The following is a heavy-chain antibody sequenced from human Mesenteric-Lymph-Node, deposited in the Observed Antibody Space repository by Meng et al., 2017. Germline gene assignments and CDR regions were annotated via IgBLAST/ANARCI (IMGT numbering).Heavy chain of an antibody. CDR1: GFTFSSYT. Sequence: EVQLVESGGGLVKPGGSLRLSCAASGFTFSSYTMNWVRRAPGKGLEWVSSISSSSNYICSADSVKGRFTISRDNAKNSLYLQMNSLRAEDTAVYYCARDTPGLLFDYWGQGTLVTVSS. V-gene: IGHV3-21*01. CDR3: ARDTPGLLFDY. D-gene: IGHD5-18*01. CDR2: ISSSSNYI. J-gene: IGHJ4*02.